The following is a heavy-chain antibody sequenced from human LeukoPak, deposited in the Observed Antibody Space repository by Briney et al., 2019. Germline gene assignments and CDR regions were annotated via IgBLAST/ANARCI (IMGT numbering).Heavy chain of an antibody. J-gene: IGHJ5*02. D-gene: IGHD5-18*01. V-gene: IGHV4-34*01. Sequence: SETLSLTCAVYGGSFSGYYWSWIRQPPGKGLEWIGEINHSGSTNYNPSLKSRVTISVDTSMNQFSLKLSSVTAADTAVYYCARGGGYSYGSDWFDPWGQGTLVTVSS. CDR1: GGSFSGYY. CDR3: ARGGGYSYGSDWFDP. CDR2: INHSGST.